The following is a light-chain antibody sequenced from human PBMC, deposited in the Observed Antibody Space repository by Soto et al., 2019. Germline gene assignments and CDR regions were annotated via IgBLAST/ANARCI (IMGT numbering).Light chain of an antibody. V-gene: IGLV2-14*03. J-gene: IGLJ1*01. CDR1: SSDVGAYDY. CDR3: SSYTSSSTLV. Sequence: QSVLPQPASVSGSPGQSITVSCTGTSSDVGAYDYVSWYQHHPGKAPKLMIYDVSYRPSGVSNRFSGSKSGSTASLTISGLQAEDEADYYCSSYTSSSTLVIGTGTRSPS. CDR2: DVS.